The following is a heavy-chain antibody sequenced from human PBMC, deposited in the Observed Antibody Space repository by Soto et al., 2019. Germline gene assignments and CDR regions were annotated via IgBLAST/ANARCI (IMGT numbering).Heavy chain of an antibody. CDR1: GFTFSSYG. V-gene: IGHV3-33*01. Sequence: QVQLVESGGGVVQPGRSLRLSCAASGFTFSSYGMHWVLQAPGTGRGWVAVVWYDGSNKYYAASVKGRFTISRDNSKNTLYLQMNGLRAEDTAVYYCARYCSGGSCCYYYGMDVWGQGTTVIFSS. CDR3: ARYCSGGSCCYYYGMDV. D-gene: IGHD2-15*01. J-gene: IGHJ6*02. CDR2: VWYDGSNK.